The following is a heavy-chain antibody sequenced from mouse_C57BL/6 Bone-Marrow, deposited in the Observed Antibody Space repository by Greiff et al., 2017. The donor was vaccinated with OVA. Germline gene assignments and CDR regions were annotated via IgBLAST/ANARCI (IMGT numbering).Heavy chain of an antibody. V-gene: IGHV14-4*01. D-gene: IGHD2-3*01. J-gene: IGHJ2*01. CDR3: TTGGWFFDY. CDR2: IDPENGDT. Sequence: EVQLQESGAELVRPGASVKLSCTASGFNIKDDYMPWVKQRPEQGLEWIGWIDPENGDTEYASKFQGKATITADTPSNPAYLQLSSLTSEDAAVCYCTTGGWFFDYWGQGTTLTVSS. CDR1: GFNIKDDY.